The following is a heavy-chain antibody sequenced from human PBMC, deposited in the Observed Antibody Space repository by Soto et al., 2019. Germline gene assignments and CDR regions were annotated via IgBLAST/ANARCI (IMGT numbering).Heavy chain of an antibody. CDR3: ARQKAWTGEWLSLYAPGMDV. V-gene: IGHV3-11*01. Sequence: QVQLVESGGGLVKPGGSLRLSCAASGFTFSDYYMSWIRQAPGKGLEWVSHISSSGSTIYYAGSVKGRFTISRDNAKNALSRKTNSLRAEATAVKYCARQKAWTGEWLSLYAPGMDVWGQGTTVTVSS. CDR2: ISSSGSTI. J-gene: IGHJ6*02. D-gene: IGHD3-22*01. CDR1: GFTFSDYY.